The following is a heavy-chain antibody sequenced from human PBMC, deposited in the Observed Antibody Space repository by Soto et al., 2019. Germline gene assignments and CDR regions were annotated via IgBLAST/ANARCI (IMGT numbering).Heavy chain of an antibody. D-gene: IGHD3-22*01. CDR2: ISGSGGST. V-gene: IGHV3-23*01. Sequence: HPGGSLRLSCAASGITFSNAWMSWVRQAPGKGLEWVSAISGSGGSTYYADSVKGRFTISRDNSKNTLYLQMNSLRAEDTAVYYCAKTRAITMIVVVIGPTPLDYWGQGTLVTVSS. CDR1: GITFSNAW. CDR3: AKTRAITMIVVVIGPTPLDY. J-gene: IGHJ4*02.